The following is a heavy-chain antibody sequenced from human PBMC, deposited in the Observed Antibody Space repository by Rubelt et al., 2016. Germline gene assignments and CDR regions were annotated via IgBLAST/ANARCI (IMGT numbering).Heavy chain of an antibody. J-gene: IGHJ6*02. CDR3: ARHGAYYYFGMDV. D-gene: IGHD1-26*01. CDR2: IREDGNEK. CDR1: GFIFSTYS. V-gene: IGHV3-7*05. Sequence: EVQVVESGGGLVQPGGSLRLSCAASGFIFSTYSMSWVRQAPGKGLEWVANIREDGNEKNYLDSVKGRFIISRDNAKNALFLQMSSLRSEDTALYYCARHGAYYYFGMDVWGQGTTVTVS.